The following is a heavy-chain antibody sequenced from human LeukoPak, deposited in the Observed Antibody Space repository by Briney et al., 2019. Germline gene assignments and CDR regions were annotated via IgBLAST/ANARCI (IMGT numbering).Heavy chain of an antibody. J-gene: IGHJ6*03. D-gene: IGHD4-11*01. CDR1: GGSITMYY. V-gene: IGHV4-59*01. CDR3: ARGRVSSSTRYSTYYYFFYMDF. CDR2: VDHTGST. Sequence: SETLSLTCTVSGGSITMYYWTWIRQPPGKGLEWIGYVDHTGSTKFNPSLNGRVSISRDTSNNFFSLRLRSVTAADTAVYFCARGRVSSSTRYSTYYYFFYMDFWGKGTTVTVSS.